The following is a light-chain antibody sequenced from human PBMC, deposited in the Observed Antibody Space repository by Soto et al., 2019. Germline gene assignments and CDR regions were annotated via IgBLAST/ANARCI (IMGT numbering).Light chain of an antibody. CDR3: QQYNSPPRT. CDR1: QSVSSY. J-gene: IGKJ1*01. V-gene: IGKV3-20*01. CDR2: GAS. Sequence: EIVLTQSPGSLSLSPGERATISCRASQSVSSYLAWYQQKPGQAPRLLIYGASSRASGIPDRFSGSGSGTDFTLSISRLEPEDFAVYYCQQYNSPPRTFGQGTKVEIK.